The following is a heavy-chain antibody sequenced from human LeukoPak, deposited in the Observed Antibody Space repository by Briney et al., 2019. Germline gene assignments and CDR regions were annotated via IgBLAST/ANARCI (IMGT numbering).Heavy chain of an antibody. J-gene: IGHJ3*02. CDR2: IIPIFGTA. D-gene: IGHD2-2*02. CDR3: ARDMGCSSITCYSVPYDAFDI. V-gene: IGHV1-69*13. CDR1: GGTFSSYA. Sequence: SVKVSCKASGGTFSSYAISWVRQAPGQRLKWMGGIIPIFGTANYAQKFQGRVTITADESTSTAYMELSSLRSEDTAVYYCARDMGCSSITCYSVPYDAFDIWGQGTVVTVSS.